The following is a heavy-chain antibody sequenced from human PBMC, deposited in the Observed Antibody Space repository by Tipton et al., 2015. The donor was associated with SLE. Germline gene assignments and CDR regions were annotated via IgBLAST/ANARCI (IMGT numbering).Heavy chain of an antibody. V-gene: IGHV1-18*01. CDR3: ASQGYCSSTSCPIGYFQH. CDR1: GYTFTSYG. J-gene: IGHJ1*01. CDR2: ISAYNGNT. Sequence: QSGPEVKKPGASVKVSCKASGYTFTSYGISWVRQAPGQGLEWMGWISAYNGNTNYAQKLQGRVTMTTDTSTSTAYMELRSLRSDDTAVYYGASQGYCSSTSCPIGYFQHWGQGTLVPVSS. D-gene: IGHD2-2*01.